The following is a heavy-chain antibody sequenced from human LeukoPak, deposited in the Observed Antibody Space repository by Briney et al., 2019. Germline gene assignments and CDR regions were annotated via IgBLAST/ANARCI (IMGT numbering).Heavy chain of an antibody. Sequence: ASVKVSCKASGGTFSIYAISWVRQAPGQGLEWMGGIIPIFGTANYAQKFQGRVTITADESTSTAYMELSSLRSEDTAVYYCAREGAVYYDSSGYFDYWGQGTLVTVSS. J-gene: IGHJ4*02. V-gene: IGHV1-69*13. CDR1: GGTFSIYA. D-gene: IGHD3-22*01. CDR2: IIPIFGTA. CDR3: AREGAVYYDSSGYFDY.